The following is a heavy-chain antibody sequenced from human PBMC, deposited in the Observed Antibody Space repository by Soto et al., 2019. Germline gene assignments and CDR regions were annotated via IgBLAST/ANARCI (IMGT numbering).Heavy chain of an antibody. CDR2: INHSGST. CDR3: AVLGYCSGGSCYDDLYEYFQH. D-gene: IGHD2-15*01. V-gene: IGHV4-34*01. CDR1: GGSFSGYY. Sequence: QVQLQQWGAGLLKPSETLSLTCAVYGGSFSGYYWSWIRQPPGKGLEWIGEINHSGSTNYNPSLKSRVTISVDTSKSQFSLKLSSVPAADTAVYYCAVLGYCSGGSCYDDLYEYFQHWGQGTLVTVSS. J-gene: IGHJ1*01.